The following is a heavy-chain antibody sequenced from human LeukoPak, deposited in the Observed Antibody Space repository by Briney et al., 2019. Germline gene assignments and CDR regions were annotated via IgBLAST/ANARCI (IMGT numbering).Heavy chain of an antibody. CDR3: TRNTAGARYFQR. CDR2: MNPNSGHT. J-gene: IGHJ1*01. D-gene: IGHD5-18*01. Sequence: GSVKVSCEASGSTFTSYDINWVRQATGQGLEWMGWMNPNSGHTGYAQKFQGRVTMTRNTSVSTAYMELSSLTSEDTAVYYCTRNTAGARYFQRWGQGTLVTVSS. V-gene: IGHV1-8*01. CDR1: GSTFTSYD.